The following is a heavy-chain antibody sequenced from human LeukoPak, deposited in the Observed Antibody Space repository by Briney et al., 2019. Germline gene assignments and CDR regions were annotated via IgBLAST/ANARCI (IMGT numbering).Heavy chain of an antibody. CDR2: IYTSGST. V-gene: IGHV4-4*07. CDR3: ARVPYYYDSSGYYLLDAFDI. D-gene: IGHD3-22*01. Sequence: SETLSLTCTVSGGSIGSYYWSWIRQPAGKGLEWIGRIYTSGSTNYNPSLKSRATMSVDTSKNQFSLKLSSVTAADTAVYYCARVPYYYDSSGYYLLDAFDIWGQGTMVTVSS. J-gene: IGHJ3*02. CDR1: GGSIGSYY.